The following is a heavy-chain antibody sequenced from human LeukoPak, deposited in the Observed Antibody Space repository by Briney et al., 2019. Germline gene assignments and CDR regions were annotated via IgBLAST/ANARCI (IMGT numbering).Heavy chain of an antibody. J-gene: IGHJ4*02. CDR2: IIPILGIA. Sequence: SVKVSCKASGGTFSSYAISWVRQAPGQGLEWMGRIIPILGIANYAQKFQGRVTITADKSTSTAYMELSSLRSEDTAVYYCARDYGDYLTYFDYWGQGTLVTVSS. CDR1: GGTFSSYA. D-gene: IGHD4-17*01. V-gene: IGHV1-69*04. CDR3: ARDYGDYLTYFDY.